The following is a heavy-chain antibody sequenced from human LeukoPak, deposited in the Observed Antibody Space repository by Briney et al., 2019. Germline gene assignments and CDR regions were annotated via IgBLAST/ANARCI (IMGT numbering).Heavy chain of an antibody. J-gene: IGHJ6*03. CDR2: IHHSGST. CDR3: ARGYCSGGSCYSYYYYNYMDV. CDR1: GGSFSAYY. V-gene: IGHV4-34*01. D-gene: IGHD2-15*01. Sequence: SETLSLTCDVYGGSFSAYYWSWIRQPPGKGLEWIGEIHHSGSTNYNPSLKSRVTISVDTSKNQFSLKLSSVTAADTAVYYCARGYCSGGSCYSYYYYNYMDVWGKGTTVTVSS.